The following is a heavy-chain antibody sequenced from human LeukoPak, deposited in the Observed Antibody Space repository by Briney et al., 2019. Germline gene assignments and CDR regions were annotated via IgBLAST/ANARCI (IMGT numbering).Heavy chain of an antibody. V-gene: IGHV4-39*07. CDR3: ARDPNRGVDY. CDR2: IYNSGTT. Sequence: SETLSLTCTVSGDSISGSRCYWGWIRQPPGKGLEWIGSIYNSGTTHYNPSLNSRVTISVDTSKNQFSLKLSSVTAADTAVYYCARDPNRGVDYWGQGTLVTVSS. J-gene: IGHJ4*02. D-gene: IGHD3-10*01. CDR1: GDSISGSRCY.